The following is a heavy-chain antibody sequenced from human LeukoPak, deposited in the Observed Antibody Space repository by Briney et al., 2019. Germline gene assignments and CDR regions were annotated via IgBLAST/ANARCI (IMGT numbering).Heavy chain of an antibody. CDR3: ARDCGSYQRVSCY. CDR1: GFTFSSYW. D-gene: IGHD1-26*01. Sequence: PGGSLRLSCAASGFTFSSYWMSWVRQAPGKVLEWVANIKQDGSEKYYVDSVKGRFTISRDNAKNSLYLQMNSLRAEDTAVYYCARDCGSYQRVSCYWGQGTLVTVSS. CDR2: IKQDGSEK. J-gene: IGHJ4*02. V-gene: IGHV3-7*01.